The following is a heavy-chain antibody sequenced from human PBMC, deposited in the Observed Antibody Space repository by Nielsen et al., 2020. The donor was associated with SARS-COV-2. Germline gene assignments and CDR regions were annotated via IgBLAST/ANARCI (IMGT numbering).Heavy chain of an antibody. D-gene: IGHD2-8*01. CDR1: GGSISSGGSY. CDR3: ARGNGWFDP. V-gene: IGHV4-31*03. J-gene: IGHJ5*02. Sequence: SETLSLTCTVSGGSISSGGSYWSWIRQHPRKGLEWIGDRAYSGNTYYNPSLKSRLSIYVDTSKNLFSLRLTSVTTADTATYYCARGNGWFDPWGQGTRVTVSS. CDR2: RAYSGNT.